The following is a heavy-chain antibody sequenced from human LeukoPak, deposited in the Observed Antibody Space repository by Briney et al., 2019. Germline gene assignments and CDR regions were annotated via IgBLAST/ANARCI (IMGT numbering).Heavy chain of an antibody. CDR1: GGSISSGGYY. D-gene: IGHD3-10*01. CDR3: ARDSMVRGVMAP. V-gene: IGHV4-31*03. J-gene: IGHJ5*02. CDR2: IYYSGST. Sequence: SETLSLTCTVSGGSISSGGYYWSWLRQHPGKGLEWIGYIYYSGSTYYNPSLKSRVTISVDTSKNQFSLKLSSVTAADTAVYYCARDSMVRGVMAPWGQGTLVTVSS.